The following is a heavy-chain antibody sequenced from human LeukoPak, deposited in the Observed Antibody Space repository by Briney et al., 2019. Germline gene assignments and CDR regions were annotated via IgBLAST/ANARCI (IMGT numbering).Heavy chain of an antibody. V-gene: IGHV1-18*04. CDR2: ISPENGNT. D-gene: IGHD6-13*01. CDR3: TGVRDSTNWWGAFDI. Sequence: GASVKVSCKASGYTFATSSITWVRQAPGQRLEWMGWISPENGNTHYAQSVQGRVTLTRDTSTSTVYMELRTLRSDDTAVYYCTGVRDSTNWWGAFDIWGQGTMVTVSS. J-gene: IGHJ3*02. CDR1: GYTFATSS.